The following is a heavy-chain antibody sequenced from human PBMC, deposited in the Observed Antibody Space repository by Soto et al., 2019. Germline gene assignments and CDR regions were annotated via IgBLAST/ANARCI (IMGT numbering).Heavy chain of an antibody. J-gene: IGHJ6*02. CDR2: INPNSGGT. D-gene: IGHD1-26*01. CDR3: ASWDEVGATPYYYYYGMDV. CDR1: GYTFTGYY. V-gene: IGHV1-2*04. Sequence: GASVKVSCKASGYTFTGYYMHWVRQAPGQGLEWMGWINPNSGGTNYAQKFQGWVTMTRDTSISTAYMELSRLRSDDTAVYYCASWDEVGATPYYYYYGMDVWGQGTTVTVSS.